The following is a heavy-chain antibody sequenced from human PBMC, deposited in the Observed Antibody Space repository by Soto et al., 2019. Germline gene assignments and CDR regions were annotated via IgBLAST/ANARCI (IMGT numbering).Heavy chain of an antibody. J-gene: IGHJ4*02. CDR1: GFTFSSYG. CDR2: IWYDGSNK. CDR3: ARDSHVGSGWQLTDDY. Sequence: PGGSLRLSCAASGFTFSSYGMHWVRQAPGKGLEWVAVIWYDGSNKYYAESVKGRFTISRDNSKNTLHLQMNSLRAEDTAVYYCARDSHVGSGWQLTDDYWGKGTLVTVSS. D-gene: IGHD6-19*01. V-gene: IGHV3-33*01.